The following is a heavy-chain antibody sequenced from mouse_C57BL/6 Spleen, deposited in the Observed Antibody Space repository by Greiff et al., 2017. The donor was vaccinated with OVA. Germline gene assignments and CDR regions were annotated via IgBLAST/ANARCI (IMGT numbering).Heavy chain of an antibody. CDR3: ARQGGSTGAFAY. CDR2: ISGGGGNT. D-gene: IGHD4-1*01. V-gene: IGHV5-9*01. CDR1: GFTFSSYT. J-gene: IGHJ3*01. Sequence: EVQLVESGGGLVKPGGSLKLSCAASGFTFSSYTMSWVRQTPEKRLEWVATISGGGGNTYYPDSVKGRFTISRDNAKNTLYLQMSSLRSEDTALYYCARQGGSTGAFAYWGQGTLVTVSA.